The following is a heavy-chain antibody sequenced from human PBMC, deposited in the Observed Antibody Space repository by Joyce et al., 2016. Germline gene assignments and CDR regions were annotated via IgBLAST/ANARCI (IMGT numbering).Heavy chain of an antibody. CDR2: SSGSGGKT. CDR1: GFTFRSFA. Sequence: EVQLLESGGGLVQPGGSLRLSCAASGFTFRSFAMSWVRQAPGEGLKWVSTSSGSGGKTHYADSVKGRFTISRDNSKNTLYLQMNALRAEDTAVYYCANGVTGYSSGYDDYWGQGTLVTVSS. J-gene: IGHJ4*02. CDR3: ANGVTGYSSGYDDY. D-gene: IGHD6-19*01. V-gene: IGHV3-23*01.